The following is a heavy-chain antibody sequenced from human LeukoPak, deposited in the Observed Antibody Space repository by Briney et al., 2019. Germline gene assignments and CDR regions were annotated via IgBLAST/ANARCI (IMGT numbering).Heavy chain of an antibody. CDR1: GFTFSSYA. CDR3: ARGMDGDYGDYDYYYYYYGMDV. D-gene: IGHD4-17*01. J-gene: IGHJ6*02. Sequence: PGRSLRLSCAASGFTFSSYAMHWVRQAPGKGLEWVAVISYDGSNKYYADSVKGRFTISRDNSENTLYLQMNSLRAEDTAVYYCARGMDGDYGDYDYYYYYYGMDVWGQGTTVTVSS. V-gene: IGHV3-30-3*01. CDR2: ISYDGSNK.